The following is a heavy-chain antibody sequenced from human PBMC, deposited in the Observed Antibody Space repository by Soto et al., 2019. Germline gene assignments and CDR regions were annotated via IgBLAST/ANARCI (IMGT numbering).Heavy chain of an antibody. Sequence: GGSLRLSCAASGFTFSSYEMNWVRQAPGKGLEWVSYISSSGSTIYYADSVKGRFTISRDNAENSLYLQMNSLRAEDTAVYYCARGIFGVGPNWFDPWGQGTLVTVS. CDR2: ISSSGSTI. J-gene: IGHJ5*02. CDR1: GFTFSSYE. CDR3: ARGIFGVGPNWFDP. D-gene: IGHD3-3*01. V-gene: IGHV3-48*03.